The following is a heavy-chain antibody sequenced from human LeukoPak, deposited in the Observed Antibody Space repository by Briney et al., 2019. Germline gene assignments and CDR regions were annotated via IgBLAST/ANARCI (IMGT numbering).Heavy chain of an antibody. V-gene: IGHV4-39*01. Sequence: SETLSLTCTVSGGSISGSAYYWGWIRQPPGKGLEWIGSIFFSGTTYDNPSLKSRVTVSVDTSKNQFPLKLNSVTAADTAVYYCVRRASGWYSGFDYWGQGTLVTVSA. CDR2: IFFSGTT. J-gene: IGHJ4*02. CDR1: GGSISGSAYY. CDR3: VRRASGWYSGFDY. D-gene: IGHD6-19*01.